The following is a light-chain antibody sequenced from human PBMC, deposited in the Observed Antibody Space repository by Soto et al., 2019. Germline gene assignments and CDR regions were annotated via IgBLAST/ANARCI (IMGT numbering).Light chain of an antibody. J-gene: IGLJ1*01. CDR3: SSYTSFKTLV. Sequence: SSLTQPSSLSESPGQSITPSCTGASSDVGGYKYVSWYQQHTCKAPNLLIYDVTNRPSGVSNRFSGSKSGYTASLTISGLQSEDEADYYCSSYTSFKTLVFGTGTKVTVL. V-gene: IGLV2-14*01. CDR2: DVT. CDR1: SSDVGGYKY.